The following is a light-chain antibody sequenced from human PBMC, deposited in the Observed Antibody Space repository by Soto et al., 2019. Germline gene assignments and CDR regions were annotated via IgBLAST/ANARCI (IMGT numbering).Light chain of an antibody. CDR3: QQYSSSPFT. Sequence: EIVLTQSPGTLSLSPGERATLSCRASQSVSSSYLAWYQQKPGHAPRPLIYGASSRATGIPDRFSGSGSGTDFTLTISRLEPEDFAVYYCQQYSSSPFTFGQGTKLEIK. CDR2: GAS. V-gene: IGKV3-20*01. J-gene: IGKJ2*01. CDR1: QSVSSSY.